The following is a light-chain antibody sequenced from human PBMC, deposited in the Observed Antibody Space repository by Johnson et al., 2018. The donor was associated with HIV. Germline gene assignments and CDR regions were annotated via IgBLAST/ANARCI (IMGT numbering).Light chain of an antibody. V-gene: IGLV1-51*02. J-gene: IGLJ1*01. CDR3: GTWDSSLSAGPYV. CDR2: ENN. CDR1: SSNIENNY. Sequence: QSVLTQPPSVSATPGQKVTISCSGSSSNIENNYVSWYQQLPETAPKLLIYENNKRPSGISYRFSGSKSGTSGTLGITGLQTGDEADYYCGTWDSSLSAGPYVFGTGTKVTVL.